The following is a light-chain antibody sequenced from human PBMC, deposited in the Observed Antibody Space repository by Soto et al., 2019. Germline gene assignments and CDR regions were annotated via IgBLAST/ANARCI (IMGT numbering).Light chain of an antibody. Sequence: EMVMTQSPVTLSVSPGERATLSCRASQSVNRKLAWYQQKPGQAPRLLIYGASTRAAGITDRFSGSGSGTDFTLTISSLQSEDFAVYYCQQYDDWPGYTFGQGTKLEIK. J-gene: IGKJ2*01. V-gene: IGKV3-15*01. CDR1: QSVNRK. CDR2: GAS. CDR3: QQYDDWPGYT.